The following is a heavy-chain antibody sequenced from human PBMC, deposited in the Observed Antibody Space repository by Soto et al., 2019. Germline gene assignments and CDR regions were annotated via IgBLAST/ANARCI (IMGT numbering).Heavy chain of an antibody. D-gene: IGHD2-21*02. CDR1: GFTFSSYG. V-gene: IGHV3-30*18. J-gene: IGHJ4*02. Sequence: QVQLVESGGGVVQPGRSLRLSCAASGFTFSSYGMHWVRQDPGKGLEWVAVISYDGSNKYYADSVKGRFTISRDNSKNTLYLQMNSLRAEDTAVYYCAKAYCGGDCYWGQGTLVTVSS. CDR3: AKAYCGGDCY. CDR2: ISYDGSNK.